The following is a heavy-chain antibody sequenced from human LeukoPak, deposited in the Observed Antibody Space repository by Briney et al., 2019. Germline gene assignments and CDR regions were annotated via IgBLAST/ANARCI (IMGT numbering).Heavy chain of an antibody. J-gene: IGHJ4*02. CDR2: IIPIFGTA. CDR1: GGTFSSYA. V-gene: IGHV1-69*06. CDR3: ARGNGGNFVPDY. Sequence: SVKVSCKASGGTFSSYAIGWVRQAPGQGLEWMGGIIPIFGTANYAQKFQGRVTITADKSTSTAYMELSSLRSEDTAVYYCARGNGGNFVPDYWGQGTLVTVSS. D-gene: IGHD4-23*01.